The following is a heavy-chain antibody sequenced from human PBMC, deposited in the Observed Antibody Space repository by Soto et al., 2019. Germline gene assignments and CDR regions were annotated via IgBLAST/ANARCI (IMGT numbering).Heavy chain of an antibody. CDR3: AKDREGATSYYFDY. J-gene: IGHJ4*02. CDR1: GFTFSSYG. V-gene: IGHV3-30*18. D-gene: IGHD1-26*01. CDR2: ISYDGSNK. Sequence: GGSLRLSCAASGFTFSSYGMHWVRQAPGKGLEWVAVISYDGSNKYYADSVKGRFTISRDNSKNTLYLQMNSLRAEDTAVYYCAKDREGATSYYFDYWGQGTLVTVSS.